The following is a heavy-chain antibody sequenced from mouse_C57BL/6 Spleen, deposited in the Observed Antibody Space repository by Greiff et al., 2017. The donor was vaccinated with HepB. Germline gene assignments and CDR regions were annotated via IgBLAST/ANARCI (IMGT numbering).Heavy chain of an antibody. J-gene: IGHJ1*03. CDR1: GYAFSSYW. CDR2: IYPGDGDT. Sequence: QVQLQQSGAELVKPGASVKISCKASGYAFSSYWMNWVKQRPGKGLEWIGQIYPGDGDTNYNGKFKGKATLTADKSSSTAYMQLSSLTSEDAAVYCGARSPSDYYGSSYVEGYFDVWGTGTTVTVSS. CDR3: ARSPSDYYGSSYVEGYFDV. D-gene: IGHD1-1*01. V-gene: IGHV1-80*01.